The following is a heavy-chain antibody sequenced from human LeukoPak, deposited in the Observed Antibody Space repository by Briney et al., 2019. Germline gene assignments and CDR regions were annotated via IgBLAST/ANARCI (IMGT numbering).Heavy chain of an antibody. CDR3: AKDSSGSDPFDY. CDR2: TRNVGNTI. Sequence: GGSLRLSCAASGFTFKNYGMHWVRQDPGKGLECVAFTRNVGNTIYYADSVKGRFTISRDDSKNTLYLQMNSLRPEDTAVYYCAKDSSGSDPFDYWGQGTLVTVSS. D-gene: IGHD1-26*01. CDR1: GFTFKNYG. J-gene: IGHJ4*02. V-gene: IGHV3-30*02.